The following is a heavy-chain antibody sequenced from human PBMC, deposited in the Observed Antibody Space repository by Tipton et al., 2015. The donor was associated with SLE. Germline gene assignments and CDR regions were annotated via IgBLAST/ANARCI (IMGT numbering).Heavy chain of an antibody. J-gene: IGHJ2*01. Sequence: LRLSCTVSGDSMSGFSWSWVRQPPGKGLEWIGRICASGATNYNPSFKSRLTISIDTSKNYFSLNLSSVTAADTAVYFCARDPLAVGDGESLDLWGRGTLATVSS. CDR1: GDSMSGFS. CDR3: ARDPLAVGDGESLDL. CDR2: ICASGAT. D-gene: IGHD1-26*01. V-gene: IGHV4-4*08.